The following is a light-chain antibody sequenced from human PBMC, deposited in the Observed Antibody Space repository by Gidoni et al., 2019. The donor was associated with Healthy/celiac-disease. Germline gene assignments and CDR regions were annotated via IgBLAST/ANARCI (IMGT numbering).Light chain of an antibody. J-gene: IGKJ1*01. CDR2: GAS. CDR1: KSVSSSY. V-gene: IGKV3-20*01. CDR3: QQYGSSPRT. Sequence: SKSVSSSYLAWYQQKPGQAPRRLIYGASSRATGIPDRFSGSGSGTDFTLTISRLEPEDFAVYYCQQYGSSPRTFGQGTKVEIK.